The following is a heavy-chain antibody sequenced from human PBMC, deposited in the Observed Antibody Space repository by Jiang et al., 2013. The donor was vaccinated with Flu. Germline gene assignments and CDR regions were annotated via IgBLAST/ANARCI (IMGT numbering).Heavy chain of an antibody. CDR2: ISAYNGNT. V-gene: IGHV1-18*04. D-gene: IGHD1-1*01. J-gene: IGHJ6*02. CDR1: GYTFTSYG. Sequence: GAEVKKPGASVKVSCKASGYTFTSYGISWVRQAPGQGLEWMGWISAYNGNTNYAQKLQGRVTMTTDTSTSTAYMELRSLRSDDTAVYYCAREVKLGKLEPDRLYYYYGMDVWGQGTTVTVSS. CDR3: AREVKLGKLEPDRLYYYYGMDV.